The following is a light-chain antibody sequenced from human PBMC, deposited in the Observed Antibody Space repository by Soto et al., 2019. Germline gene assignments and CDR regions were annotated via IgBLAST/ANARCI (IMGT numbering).Light chain of an antibody. CDR3: QQSYSTPWT. J-gene: IGKJ1*01. Sequence: DIQMTQSPSSLSASVGDRVTITCRASQSISSYLNWYQQKPGKAPKLLIYAASSLQSRVPSRFSGSGSGTDFTLTISSLQPEDFATYYWQQSYSTPWTFGQGTQVEIK. CDR2: AAS. V-gene: IGKV1-39*01. CDR1: QSISSY.